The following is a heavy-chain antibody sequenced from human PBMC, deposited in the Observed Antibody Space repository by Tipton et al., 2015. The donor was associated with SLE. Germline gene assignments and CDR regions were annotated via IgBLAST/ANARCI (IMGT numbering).Heavy chain of an antibody. CDR3: ARGKEMTTVTTPACYMDV. CDR2: INHSGST. J-gene: IGHJ6*03. V-gene: IGHV4-34*01. CDR1: GGSFSGYY. D-gene: IGHD4-11*01. Sequence: TLSLTCAVYGGSFSGYYWSWIRQPPGKGLEWIGEINHSGSTNYNPSLKSRVTISVDTSKNQFSLKLSSVPAADTAVYYCARGKEMTTVTTPACYMDVWGKGTTVTVSS.